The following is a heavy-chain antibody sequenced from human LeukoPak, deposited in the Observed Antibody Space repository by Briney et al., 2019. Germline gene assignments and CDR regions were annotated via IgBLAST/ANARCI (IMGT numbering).Heavy chain of an antibody. J-gene: IGHJ4*02. D-gene: IGHD1-26*01. V-gene: IGHV4-4*02. CDR1: GGSISSSNW. CDR3: ARDGGCSGSLDYFLY. Sequence: KTSETLSLTCAVSGGSISSSNWWNWVRQPPGKGLEGIGEIYHSGSSNYNPTLKSPVTLSLDKSKKQFSLNMTSVTAPHTALYYFARDGGCSGSLDYFLYWGQGTRVSVSS. CDR2: IYHSGSS.